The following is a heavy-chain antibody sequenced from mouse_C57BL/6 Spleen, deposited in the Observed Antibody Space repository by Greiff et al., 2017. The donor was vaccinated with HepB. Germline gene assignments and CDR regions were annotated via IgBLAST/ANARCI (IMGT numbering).Heavy chain of an antibody. CDR2: ISDGGSYT. Sequence: EVKVEESGGGLVKPGGSLKLSCAASGFTFSSYAMSWVRQTPEKRLEWVATISDGGSYTYYPDNVKGRFTISRDNAKNNLYLQMSHLKSEDTAMYYCARGGDYDEGTVDYWGQGTTLTVSS. D-gene: IGHD2-4*01. CDR1: GFTFSSYA. J-gene: IGHJ2*01. CDR3: ARGGDYDEGTVDY. V-gene: IGHV5-4*03.